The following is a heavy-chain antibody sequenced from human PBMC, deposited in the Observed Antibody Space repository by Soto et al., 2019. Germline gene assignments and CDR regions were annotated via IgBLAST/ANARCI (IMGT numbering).Heavy chain of an antibody. CDR1: GGSISSYY. CDR3: AGLSTQERHWFDP. V-gene: IGHV4-59*08. Sequence: QVQLQESGPGLVKPSETLSLTCTVSGGSISSYYWSWIRQPPGKGLEWIGYIYYSGSTNYNPSLKSRVNISVDTSKNQCSLKLSSVTAADTAVYYCAGLSTQERHWFDPWGQGTLVTVSS. CDR2: IYYSGST. D-gene: IGHD1-1*01. J-gene: IGHJ5*02.